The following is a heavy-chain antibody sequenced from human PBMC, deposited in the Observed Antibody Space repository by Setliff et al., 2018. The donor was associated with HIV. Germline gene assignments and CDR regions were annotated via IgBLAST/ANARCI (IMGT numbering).Heavy chain of an antibody. CDR1: GFTFSDYY. D-gene: IGHD3-22*01. CDR3: AKDLVYYDSSGDLDY. V-gene: IGHV3-11*01. Sequence: GGSLRLSCAASGFTFSDYYMSWIRQAPGKGLEWISYISRGGRTKYYADSVKGRFTISRDNSKNTLYLQMNSLRAEDTAVYYCAKDLVYYDSSGDLDYWGQGTLVTVSS. CDR2: ISRGGRTK. J-gene: IGHJ4*02.